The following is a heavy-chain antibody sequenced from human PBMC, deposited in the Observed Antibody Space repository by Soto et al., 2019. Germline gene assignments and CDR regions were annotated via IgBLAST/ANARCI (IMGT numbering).Heavy chain of an antibody. CDR1: GFTFTNYA. CDR3: AKDRDDYRNYVFDY. Sequence: GGSLRLSCAASGFTFTNYAMTWVRQAPGKGLEWVSISSGSGGGGSTNYADSVKGRFTISRDNSKNTLYLQMNSLRVEDTAVYYCAKDRDDYRNYVFDYWGQGTLVTVSS. CDR2: SSGSGGGGST. J-gene: IGHJ4*02. V-gene: IGHV3-23*01. D-gene: IGHD4-4*01.